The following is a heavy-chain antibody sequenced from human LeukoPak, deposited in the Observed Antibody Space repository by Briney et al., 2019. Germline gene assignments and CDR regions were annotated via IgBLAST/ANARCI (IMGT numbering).Heavy chain of an antibody. CDR2: IKRDGSDE. CDR1: GFTFNDYW. Sequence: GGSLRLSCAASGFTFNDYWMTWVRQAPGKGLEWVANIKRDGSDEYYVDSVKGRFTISRDNAKNSLYLQMSSLRAEDTAVYYCARDGDYGDYWGQGTLVTVSS. V-gene: IGHV3-7*03. D-gene: IGHD3-10*01. J-gene: IGHJ4*02. CDR3: ARDGDYGDY.